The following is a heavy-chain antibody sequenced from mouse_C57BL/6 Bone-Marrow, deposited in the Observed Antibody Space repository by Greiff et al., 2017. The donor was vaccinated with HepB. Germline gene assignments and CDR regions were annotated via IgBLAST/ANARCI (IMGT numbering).Heavy chain of an antibody. CDR3: ERQRGYDCFDY. Sequence: EVMLVESGGDLVKPGGSLKLSCAASGFTFSSYGMSWVRQTPDKRLEWVATISSGGSYTYYPDSVKGRFTISRDNAKNTLYLQMSSLKSEDTAMYYCERQRGYDCFDYWGQGTTLTVSS. CDR1: GFTFSSYG. V-gene: IGHV5-6*02. D-gene: IGHD2-2*01. CDR2: ISSGGSYT. J-gene: IGHJ2*01.